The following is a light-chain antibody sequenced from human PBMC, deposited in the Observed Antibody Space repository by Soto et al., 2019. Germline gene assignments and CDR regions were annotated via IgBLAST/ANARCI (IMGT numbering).Light chain of an antibody. CDR1: SSAVGSYNL. CDR2: EVS. CDR3: CSYAGSSTFV. V-gene: IGLV2-23*02. Sequence: QPASVSGSPGQSITISCTGTSSAVGSYNLVSWYQQHPGKAPKLMIYEVSKRPSGVSNRFSGSKSGNTASLTISGLQAEDEADYYCCSYAGSSTFVFGTGTKLTVL. J-gene: IGLJ1*01.